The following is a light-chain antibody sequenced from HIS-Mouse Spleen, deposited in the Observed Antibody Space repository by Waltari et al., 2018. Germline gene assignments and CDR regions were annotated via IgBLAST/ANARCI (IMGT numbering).Light chain of an antibody. J-gene: IGKJ4*01. V-gene: IGKV1-33*01. CDR1: QDISNY. CDR3: QQYDNLLRIT. Sequence: DIQMTQSPSSLSASVGDRVTITCQASQDISNYLNWYQQKSGKAPKLLIYDASNLETGVPSRFSGSGSGTDFTFTISSLQPEDIATYYCQQYDNLLRITFGGGTKVEIK. CDR2: DAS.